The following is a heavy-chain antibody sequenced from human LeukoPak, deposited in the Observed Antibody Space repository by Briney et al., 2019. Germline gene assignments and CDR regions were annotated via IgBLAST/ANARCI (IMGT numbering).Heavy chain of an antibody. Sequence: GASVKVSCKASGYTFTSYAMHWVRQAPGQGLEWMGWINPNSGGTNYAQKFQGRVTMTRDTSISTAYMELSRLRSDDTAVYYCATTHRDESEVVPAASSPKESYMDVWGKGTTVTVSS. V-gene: IGHV1-2*02. D-gene: IGHD2-2*01. J-gene: IGHJ6*03. CDR1: GYTFTSYA. CDR3: ATTHRDESEVVPAASSPKESYMDV. CDR2: INPNSGGT.